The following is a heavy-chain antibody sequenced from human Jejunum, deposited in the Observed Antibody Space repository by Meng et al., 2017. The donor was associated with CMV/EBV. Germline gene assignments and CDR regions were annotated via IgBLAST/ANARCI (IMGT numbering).Heavy chain of an antibody. CDR3: TRDHSGNSRYYSDY. V-gene: IGHV3-49*04. CDR2: IRTYIYGETT. CDR1: FPFGDYA. J-gene: IGHJ4*01. Sequence: FPFGDYAMSCVRQAPGKGLEWVAFIRTYIYGETTEYAASVKGRFTISRDDSKNIAYLQLNSLETEDTAVYFCTRDHSGNSRYYSDYWGHGTLVTVSS. D-gene: IGHD1-26*01.